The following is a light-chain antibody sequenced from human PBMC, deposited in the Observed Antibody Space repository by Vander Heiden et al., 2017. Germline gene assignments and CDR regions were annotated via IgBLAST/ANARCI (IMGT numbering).Light chain of an antibody. V-gene: IGLV1-51*02. J-gene: IGLJ3*02. Sequence: QSVLTQPPSVSAAPGQKVTISCSGSSSNIGNNYVSWYQQLPGTAPKLLIYENSKRPSGIPDRFSGSKSGTSATLAFTGLQTGDEADYDCGTWDSSLSTVVFGGGTKLTVL. CDR2: ENS. CDR3: GTWDSSLSTVV. CDR1: SSNIGNNY.